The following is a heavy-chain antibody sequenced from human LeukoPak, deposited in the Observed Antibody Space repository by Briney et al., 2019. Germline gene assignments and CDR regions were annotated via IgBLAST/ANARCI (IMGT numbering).Heavy chain of an antibody. Sequence: PGGSLRLSCAASGFTVSSNYMSWVRQAPGKGLEWVSVIYSGGSTYYADSVKGRFTISRDDSKNTLYLQMNSLRAEDTAVYYCARWARETARRWGGPTYYFDYWGQGTLVTVSS. CDR3: ARWARETARRWGGPTYYFDY. CDR1: GFTVSSNY. J-gene: IGHJ4*02. D-gene: IGHD6-6*01. V-gene: IGHV3-53*01. CDR2: IYSGGST.